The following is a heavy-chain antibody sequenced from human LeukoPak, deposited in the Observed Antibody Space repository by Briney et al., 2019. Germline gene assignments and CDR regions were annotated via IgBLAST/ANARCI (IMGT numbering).Heavy chain of an antibody. V-gene: IGHV1-69*05. J-gene: IGHJ4*02. Sequence: SVKVSCKASGGTFSSYAISWVRQAPGHGLEWMGGIILIFGTANYAQKFQGRVTITTDESTSTAYMELSSLRSEDTAVYYCTRSGSYYSSGETYYDYWGQGTLVTVSS. D-gene: IGHD1-26*01. CDR1: GGTFSSYA. CDR2: IILIFGTA. CDR3: TRSGSYYSSGETYYDY.